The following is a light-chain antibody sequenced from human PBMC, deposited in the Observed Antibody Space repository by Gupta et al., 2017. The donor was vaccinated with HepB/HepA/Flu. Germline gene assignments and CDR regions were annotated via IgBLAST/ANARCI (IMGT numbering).Light chain of an antibody. CDR3: QQYKDFPT. CDR1: QNVDNW. Sequence: DIQMTQSPSTLSVYVGDTVTITCRASQNVDNWVAWYQQKPGKGPKLLIHRTSNLQSGVPSRFSGSGSGTEFIFTIIRLQPDDFATYYCQQYKDFPTFGAGTKVEI. CDR2: RTS. J-gene: IGKJ4*01. V-gene: IGKV1-5*03.